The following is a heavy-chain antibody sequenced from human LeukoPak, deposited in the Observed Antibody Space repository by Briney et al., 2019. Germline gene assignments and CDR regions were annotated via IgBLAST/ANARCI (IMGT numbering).Heavy chain of an antibody. CDR2: ISYHGTKK. CDR3: ARGGYDSSGYYPYYFDY. CDR1: GFTFSSSG. D-gene: IGHD3-22*01. J-gene: IGHJ4*02. Sequence: GGSLRLSCTASGFTFSSSGMHWVRQAPGKGLEWVAVISYHGTKKQYADSVKGRFTISRDNSKNTLYLQMNSLRAEDTAVYYCARGGYDSSGYYPYYFDYWGQGTLVTVSS. V-gene: IGHV3-30*03.